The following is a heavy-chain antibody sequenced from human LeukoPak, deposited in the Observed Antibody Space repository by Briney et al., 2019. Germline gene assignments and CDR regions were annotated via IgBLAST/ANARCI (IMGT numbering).Heavy chain of an antibody. CDR2: IKSDGRT. D-gene: IGHD3-22*01. J-gene: IGHJ1*01. Sequence: GESLKISCAASGFTLSSYWMHWVRQAPGKGLVWVSRIKSDGRTNYADSVKGQFTISRDNAKNTVSLQMNSLRAEDTGVYYCARAPSEIGGYYPEYFRHWGQGTLVIVSS. CDR3: ARAPSEIGGYYPEYFRH. V-gene: IGHV3-74*01. CDR1: GFTLSSYW.